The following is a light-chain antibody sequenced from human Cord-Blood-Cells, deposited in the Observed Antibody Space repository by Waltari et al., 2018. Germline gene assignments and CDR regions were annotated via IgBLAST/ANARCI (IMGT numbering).Light chain of an antibody. Sequence: QSVLTQPPSVSGAPGQRVTISCTGSSSNIGAGYDVHWYQQLPGTAPKLLIYGISNRPYGVPDRLSGSKSGTSASRAISGLQAEDEADYYCQSYASSLSGSVVGGGTKLTVL. V-gene: IGLV1-40*01. CDR1: SSNIGAGYD. J-gene: IGLJ2*01. CDR3: QSYASSLSGSV. CDR2: GIS.